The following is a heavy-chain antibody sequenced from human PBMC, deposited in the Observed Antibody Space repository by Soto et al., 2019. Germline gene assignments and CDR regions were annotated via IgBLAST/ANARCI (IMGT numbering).Heavy chain of an antibody. J-gene: IGHJ5*01. Sequence: GGSLRLSCAASGFTFSDYWMHWVRQAPGKGLVWVSRISSDGSGTNYADSVKGRFTISRDNAKNTLYLQMNSLRAEDTAVYYCASNWFDYWGQGTLVTVSS. CDR1: GFTFSDYW. CDR2: ISSDGSGT. V-gene: IGHV3-74*01. CDR3: ASNWFDY.